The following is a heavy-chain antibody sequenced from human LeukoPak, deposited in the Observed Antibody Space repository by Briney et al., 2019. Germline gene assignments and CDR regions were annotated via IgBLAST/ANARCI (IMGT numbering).Heavy chain of an antibody. CDR2: ISTSSTHI. CDR1: GFTFSNYT. J-gene: IGHJ4*02. Sequence: PGGSLRLSCAASGFTFSNYTMNRVRQTPGKGLEWVSSISTSSTHIYYADSVKGRFTITRDNAKNSLFLQMNSLRAEDTAVYYCATISLTYSDYDLGFFDSWGQGALVTVSS. D-gene: IGHD5-12*01. V-gene: IGHV3-21*01. CDR3: ATISLTYSDYDLGFFDS.